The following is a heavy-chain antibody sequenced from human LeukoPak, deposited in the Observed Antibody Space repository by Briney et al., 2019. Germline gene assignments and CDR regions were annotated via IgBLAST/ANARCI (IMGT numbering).Heavy chain of an antibody. J-gene: IGHJ3*02. Sequence: GGSLRLSCAASGFTFSSYDMHWVRQATGKGLEWVSAIGTAGDTYYPGSVKGRFTISRENAKNSLYHQMNSLRAGDTAVYYCARGTGTTYDDAFDIWGQGTMVTVSS. CDR3: ARGTGTTYDDAFDI. CDR1: GFTFSSYD. V-gene: IGHV3-13*01. CDR2: IGTAGDT. D-gene: IGHD1-1*01.